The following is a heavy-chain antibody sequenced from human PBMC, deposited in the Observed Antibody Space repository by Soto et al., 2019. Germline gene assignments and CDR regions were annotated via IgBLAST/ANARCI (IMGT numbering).Heavy chain of an antibody. V-gene: IGHV3-48*01. CDR1: GFTFSSNS. CDR3: ARDLNLGSFDY. J-gene: IGHJ4*02. Sequence: EVQLVESGGGLVQPGGSLRLSCAASGFTFSSNSMNWVRQARGKGLEWVSYISSSSSTIYYADSVKGRFTISRDNAKNSLYLQMNSLRAEDTAVYYCARDLNLGSFDYWGQGTLVTVSS. CDR2: ISSSSSTI.